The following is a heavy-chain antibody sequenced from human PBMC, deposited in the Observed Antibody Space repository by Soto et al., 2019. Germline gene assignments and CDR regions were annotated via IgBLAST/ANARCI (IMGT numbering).Heavy chain of an antibody. J-gene: IGHJ6*02. CDR3: ASVAVAGTLYYYGMDV. V-gene: IGHV4-34*01. CDR1: VGPLVVSS. Sequence: QVQLQQWGAGLLKLRRTWPLTSVAYVGPLVVSSWAGFRQPQGRGREGIGEINHSGSTNYNPSLKSRVTISVDTSKNQFSLKLSSVTAADTAVYYCASVAVAGTLYYYGMDVWGQGTTVTVSS. CDR2: INHSGST. D-gene: IGHD6-19*01.